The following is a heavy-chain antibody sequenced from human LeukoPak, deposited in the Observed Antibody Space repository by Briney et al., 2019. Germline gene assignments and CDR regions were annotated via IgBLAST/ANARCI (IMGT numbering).Heavy chain of an antibody. Sequence: PGGSLRLSCAASGFTFSSYWMSWVRQAPGKGLEWVANIKQDGSEKYYVDSVKGRFTISRDNAKNSLYLQMNSLRAEDTAVYYCAILPYCSSTSCYSFDYWGQGTLVTVSS. J-gene: IGHJ4*02. D-gene: IGHD2-2*01. CDR1: GFTFSSYW. V-gene: IGHV3-7*01. CDR3: AILPYCSSTSCYSFDY. CDR2: IKQDGSEK.